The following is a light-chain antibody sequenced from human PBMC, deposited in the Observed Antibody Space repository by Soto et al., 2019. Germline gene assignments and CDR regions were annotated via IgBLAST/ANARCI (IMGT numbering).Light chain of an antibody. J-gene: IGLJ2*01. V-gene: IGLV2-14*01. CDR3: DSYTSASTRVV. Sequence: QSALTQPASVSGSPGQAITISCTGTSSDVGGYNYVSWYQQHPGKVPKLIIYEVNNRPSGVSNRFSGSKSGNTASLTISGLQAEDEADYYCDSYTSASTRVVFGGGTQLTVL. CDR2: EVN. CDR1: SSDVGGYNY.